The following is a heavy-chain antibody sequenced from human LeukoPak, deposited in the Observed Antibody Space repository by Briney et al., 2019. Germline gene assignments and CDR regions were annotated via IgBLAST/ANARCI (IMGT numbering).Heavy chain of an antibody. V-gene: IGHV1-18*01. CDR2: ISAYNGNT. Sequence: ASVKVSCKASGYTFTSYGISWVRQAPGQGLEWMGWISAYNGNTNYAQKLQGRVTMTTDTSTSTAYMELRSLRSDDTAVYYCATDYYDSSGYSFLHAFDIWGQGTMVTVSS. CDR1: GYTFTSYG. J-gene: IGHJ3*02. D-gene: IGHD3-22*01. CDR3: ATDYYDSSGYSFLHAFDI.